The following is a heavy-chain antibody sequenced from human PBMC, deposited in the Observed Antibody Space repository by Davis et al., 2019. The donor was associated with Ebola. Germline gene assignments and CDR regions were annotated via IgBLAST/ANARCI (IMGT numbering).Heavy chain of an antibody. CDR1: GGPISSYY. D-gene: IGHD5-24*01. CDR3: ARVSRDNSFDY. CDR2: IYYSGST. V-gene: IGHV4-59*01. J-gene: IGHJ4*02. Sequence: PGGSLRLSCTASGGPISSYYWTWIRQPPGKGLEWIGYIYYSGSTNYNPSLKSRVTISVDTSKNQFSLKLSSVTAADTAVYYCARVSRDNSFDYWGQGTLVTVSS.